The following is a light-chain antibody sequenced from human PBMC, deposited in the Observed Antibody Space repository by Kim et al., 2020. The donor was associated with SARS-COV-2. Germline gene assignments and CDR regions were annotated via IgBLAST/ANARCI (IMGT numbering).Light chain of an antibody. V-gene: IGLV3-21*04. Sequence: PGKTARITCGENNIGSNSVHWYQQKPGQAPVLVIYYDSDRPSGIPERFSGSNSGNTATLTISRVEAGDEADYYCQVWDSSSDRNVVFGGGTQLTVL. CDR1: NIGSNS. J-gene: IGLJ2*01. CDR2: YDS. CDR3: QVWDSSSDRNVV.